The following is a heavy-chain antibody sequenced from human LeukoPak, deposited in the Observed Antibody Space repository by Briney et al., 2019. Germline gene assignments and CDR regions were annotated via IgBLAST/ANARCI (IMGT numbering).Heavy chain of an antibody. Sequence: SQTLSLTCTVSGGSISSSRYYWSWIRQPAGKGLEWIGCIYNSGSPHYNPSLKSRVTISVDTSKNQFSLKLSSVNAAYTAVYYCASDAQAGYDSDALCYYYCMDVWGQGTMVTVSS. CDR3: ASDAQAGYDSDALCYYYCMDV. CDR1: GGSISSSRYY. CDR2: IYNSGSP. J-gene: IGHJ6*02. V-gene: IGHV4-61*02. D-gene: IGHD5-12*01.